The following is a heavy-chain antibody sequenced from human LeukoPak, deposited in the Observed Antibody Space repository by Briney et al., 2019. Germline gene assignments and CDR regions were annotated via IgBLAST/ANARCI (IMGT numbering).Heavy chain of an antibody. D-gene: IGHD3-10*01. CDR1: GFTFSSYW. V-gene: IGHV3-7*01. J-gene: IGHJ3*02. CDR2: IKQDGSEK. Sequence: PGGSLRLSCAASGFTFSSYWMSWVRQAPGKRLEWVANIKQDGSEKYYVDSVKGRFTISRDNAKNSLYLQMNSLRAEDTAVYYCARDTDGRYYGSGSYLDAFDIWGQGTMVTVSS. CDR3: ARDTDGRYYGSGSYLDAFDI.